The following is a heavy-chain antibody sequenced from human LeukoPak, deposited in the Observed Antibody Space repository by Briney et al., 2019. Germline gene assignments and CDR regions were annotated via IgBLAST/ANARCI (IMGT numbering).Heavy chain of an antibody. D-gene: IGHD3-10*01. Sequence: GASVKVSCKVSGYTLTELSMHWVRQAPGKGLEWMGGFDPEDGETIYAQKFQGRVTMTEDTSTDTAYMELSSLRSEDTAVYYCASYYHYYYGMDVWGQGTTVTVSS. CDR2: FDPEDGET. CDR3: ASYYHYYYGMDV. CDR1: GYTLTELS. J-gene: IGHJ6*02. V-gene: IGHV1-24*01.